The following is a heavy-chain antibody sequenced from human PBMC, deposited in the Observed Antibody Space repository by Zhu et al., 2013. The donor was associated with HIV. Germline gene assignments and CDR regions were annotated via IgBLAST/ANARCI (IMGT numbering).Heavy chain of an antibody. CDR3: ARAYGGYGSEAFDV. CDR2: IYHSGST. J-gene: IGHJ3*01. V-gene: IGHV4-38-2*02. D-gene: IGHD5-12*01. Sequence: QVQLQESGPGLVKPSETLSLTCTVSGYSISNGYYWGWIRQPPGKGLEWIGSIYHSGSTYYSPSLKSRVTVSVDTSKNQFSLKLRSVTAADTAVYYCARAYGGYGSEAFDVWGQGTMVTVSA. CDR1: GYSISNGYY.